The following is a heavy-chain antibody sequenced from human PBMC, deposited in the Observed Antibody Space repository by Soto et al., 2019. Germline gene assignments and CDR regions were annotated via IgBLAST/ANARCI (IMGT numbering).Heavy chain of an antibody. Sequence: GGSLRLSCAASGFTFSSYGMHWVRQAPGKGLEWVAVISYDGSNKYYADSVKGRFTISRDNSKNTLYLQMNSLRAEDTAVYYCAKSSSAQQLVDYWGQGTLVTVSS. D-gene: IGHD6-13*01. CDR3: AKSSSAQQLVDY. CDR2: ISYDGSNK. V-gene: IGHV3-30*18. CDR1: GFTFSSYG. J-gene: IGHJ4*02.